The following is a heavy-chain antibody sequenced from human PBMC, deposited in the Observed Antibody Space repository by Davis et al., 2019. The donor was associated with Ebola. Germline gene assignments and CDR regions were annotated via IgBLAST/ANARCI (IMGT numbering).Heavy chain of an antibody. J-gene: IGHJ5*01. CDR2: IIPILGIA. CDR3: AREAGATTRIYDS. D-gene: IGHD1-26*01. Sequence: SVKVSCKASGGTFSSYAISWVRQAPGQGLEWMGGIIPILGIANYAQKFQGRVTITADESTSTAYMELRSLRSDDTAVYYCAREAGATTRIYDSWGQGTLVTASS. CDR1: GGTFSSYA. V-gene: IGHV1-69*10.